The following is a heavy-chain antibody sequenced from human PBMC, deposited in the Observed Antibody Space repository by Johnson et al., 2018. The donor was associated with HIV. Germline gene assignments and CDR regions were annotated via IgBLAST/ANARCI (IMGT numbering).Heavy chain of an antibody. CDR1: GFTFSGYA. Sequence: QVQLVESGGGLVQPGGSLRLSCAASGFTFSGYAMHWVRQAPGMGLGWVALISYDGSNKYYADSVKGRFTISRDNSKNTLYLQMNSLRAEDTAVYYCASGIAVSNWVDIWGQGTMVTVSS. J-gene: IGHJ3*02. V-gene: IGHV3-30*04. D-gene: IGHD6-19*01. CDR2: ISYDGSNK. CDR3: ASGIAVSNWVDI.